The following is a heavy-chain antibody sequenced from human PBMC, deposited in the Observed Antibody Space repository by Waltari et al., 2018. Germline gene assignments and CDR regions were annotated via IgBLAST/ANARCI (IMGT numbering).Heavy chain of an antibody. CDR2: INHSGST. D-gene: IGHD2-15*01. Sequence: QVQLQQWGAGLLKPAETLSLTCAVYGGSFSGYYWSWIRQPTGKGLEWIGEINHSGSTNSNPSLKSRVTISVDTSKNQFSLKLSSVTAADTAVYYCASHARYCSGGSCYHTSFDYWGQGTLVTVSS. CDR1: GGSFSGYY. J-gene: IGHJ4*02. CDR3: ASHARYCSGGSCYHTSFDY. V-gene: IGHV4-34*01.